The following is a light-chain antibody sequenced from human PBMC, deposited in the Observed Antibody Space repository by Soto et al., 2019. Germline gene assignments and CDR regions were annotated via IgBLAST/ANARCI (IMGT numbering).Light chain of an antibody. CDR2: DAS. Sequence: EIVLTQSPVTLSLSPGERATLSFRASQSVSSYLAWYQQKPGQAPRLLIYDASNRATGIPARFSGSGSGTEYTLTISNPQAEDFAVYYCQQFNNWPHTFGQGTRLEIK. V-gene: IGKV3-11*01. CDR3: QQFNNWPHT. CDR1: QSVSSY. J-gene: IGKJ5*01.